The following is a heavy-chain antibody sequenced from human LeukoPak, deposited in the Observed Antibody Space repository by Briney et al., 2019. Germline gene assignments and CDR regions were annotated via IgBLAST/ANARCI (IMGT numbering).Heavy chain of an antibody. V-gene: IGHV3-11*01. CDR1: GFTFSDYY. CDR2: ISSSGSTI. J-gene: IGHJ5*02. CDR3: ARDAVRFLDAGWFDP. D-gene: IGHD3-3*01. Sequence: GGSLRLSCAASGFTFSDYYMSWIRQAPGKGLEWVSYISSSGSTIYYADSVKGRFTISRDNAKNSLYLHMDSLRAEDTAVYYCARDAVRFLDAGWFDPWGQGTLVTVSS.